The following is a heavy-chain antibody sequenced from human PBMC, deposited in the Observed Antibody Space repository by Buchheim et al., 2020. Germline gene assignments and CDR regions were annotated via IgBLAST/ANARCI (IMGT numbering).Heavy chain of an antibody. Sequence: VKLVESGGGLIQAGGSLRLSCTASGFTLSSYEMNWVRQAPGKGLEWISYISSSGTSRYYADSVKGRFTISRDNAKNSLYLQMNSLRAEDTAVYYCASGQDFGTSSAPYFDYWGQGTL. CDR1: GFTLSSYE. V-gene: IGHV3-48*03. J-gene: IGHJ4*02. CDR3: ASGQDFGTSSAPYFDY. CDR2: ISSSGTSR. D-gene: IGHD2-8*01.